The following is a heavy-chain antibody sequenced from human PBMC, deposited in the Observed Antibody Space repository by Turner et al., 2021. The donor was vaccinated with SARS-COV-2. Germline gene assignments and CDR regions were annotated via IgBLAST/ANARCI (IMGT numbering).Heavy chain of an antibody. CDR1: GSPCSSYG. Sequence: VQLVESGGGLVKPGGSLRLSGAASGSPCSSYGMHWVRQAPGKGLEWVAVISYDGSNKYYADSVKGRFTISRDNSKNTLYLQMNSLRAEDTAVYYCAKEFRYSSSLYRDRDYYYGMDVWGQGTTVTVSS. J-gene: IGHJ6*02. V-gene: IGHV3-30*18. CDR2: ISYDGSNK. D-gene: IGHD6-13*01. CDR3: AKEFRYSSSLYRDRDYYYGMDV.